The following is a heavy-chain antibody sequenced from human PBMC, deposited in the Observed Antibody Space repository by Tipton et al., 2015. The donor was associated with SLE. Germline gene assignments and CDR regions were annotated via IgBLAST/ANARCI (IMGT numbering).Heavy chain of an antibody. CDR1: GGSISSSVYY. CDR2: VYYSGST. Sequence: TLSLTCTVSGGSISSSVYYWGWIRQSPGKGLEWLGTVYYSGSTYYDPSLESRVTISLDTSKNQFSLKLNSVTAADTAVYYCARSAGYSSSWAHFDYWGQGTLVTVSS. J-gene: IGHJ4*02. D-gene: IGHD6-13*01. CDR3: ARSAGYSSSWAHFDY. V-gene: IGHV4-39*07.